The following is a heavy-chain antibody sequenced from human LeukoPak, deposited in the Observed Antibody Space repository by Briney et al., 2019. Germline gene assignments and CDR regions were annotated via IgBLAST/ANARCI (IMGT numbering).Heavy chain of an antibody. D-gene: IGHD3-3*02. Sequence: GGSLRLSCAVSGFTLSNYWVTWVRQTPGKGLEFVANIKQDGSVKNYVGSVKGRFTISRDNAKNSLYLQMSSLRVDDTAIYYCARDPGFSSFDYWGQGTLVTVSS. CDR2: IKQDGSVK. V-gene: IGHV3-7*01. CDR1: GFTLSNYW. J-gene: IGHJ4*02. CDR3: ARDPGFSSFDY.